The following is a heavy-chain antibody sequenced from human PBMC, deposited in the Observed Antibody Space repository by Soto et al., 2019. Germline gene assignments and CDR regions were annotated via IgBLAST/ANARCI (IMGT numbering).Heavy chain of an antibody. Sequence: PSETLSLTCAVYGVSFSGYYGSWIRQPPGKGLEWIGEINQSGSTNYNPSLKSRVTISVDTSKNQFSLKLSSVTAADTAVYYCARTYSSSWSPFDYWGQGTLVTVS. CDR2: INQSGST. J-gene: IGHJ4*02. CDR1: GVSFSGYY. CDR3: ARTYSSSWSPFDY. V-gene: IGHV4-34*01. D-gene: IGHD6-13*01.